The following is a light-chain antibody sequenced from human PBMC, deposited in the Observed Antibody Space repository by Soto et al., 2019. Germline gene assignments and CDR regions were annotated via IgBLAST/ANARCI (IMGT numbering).Light chain of an antibody. Sequence: EIVMTQSPATLSVSPGERATLSCRASQSVSSNLAWYQQKPGQAPRLLIFGASTRATGIPARFRGSGSKTEFNLTISSLQSEDFAVYYCQHYNNWPPWTLGQGTKVEIK. CDR1: QSVSSN. J-gene: IGKJ1*01. CDR2: GAS. CDR3: QHYNNWPPWT. V-gene: IGKV3-15*01.